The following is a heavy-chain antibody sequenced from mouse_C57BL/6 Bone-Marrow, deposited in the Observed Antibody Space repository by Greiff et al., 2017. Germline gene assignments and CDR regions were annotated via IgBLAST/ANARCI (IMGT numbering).Heavy chain of an antibody. CDR2: IWWDDDK. Sequence: LKESGPGILQPSQTLSLTCSFSGFSLRTFGMGVGWIRQPSGKGLEWLAHIWWDDDKYYNPALKSRLTISKDTSKNQVFLKIANVDTADTATYYCARDYYGSSIWYFDVWGTGTTVTVSS. V-gene: IGHV8-8*01. D-gene: IGHD1-1*01. J-gene: IGHJ1*03. CDR3: ARDYYGSSIWYFDV. CDR1: GFSLRTFGMG.